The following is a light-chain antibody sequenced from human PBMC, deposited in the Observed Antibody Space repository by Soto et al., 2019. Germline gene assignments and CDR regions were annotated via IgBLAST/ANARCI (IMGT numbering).Light chain of an antibody. Sequence: QSALPQPHSASGSPGQSVTISCTGTRRDVADYQYVSWYQQQPGKAPKLMIYEVNNRPSGVPDRFSGSKSGSTASLTVSGLQSDDEADYYCSSSAGSSTYVFGTGTKVTVL. CDR1: RRDVADYQY. CDR3: SSSAGSSTYV. J-gene: IGLJ1*01. V-gene: IGLV2-8*01. CDR2: EVN.